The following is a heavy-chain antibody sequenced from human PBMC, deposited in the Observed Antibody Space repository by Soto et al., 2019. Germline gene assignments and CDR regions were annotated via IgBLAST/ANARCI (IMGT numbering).Heavy chain of an antibody. CDR3: AKMSSENYYDPVFS. CDR2: ISSSGNII. V-gene: IGHV3-11*01. J-gene: IGHJ4*02. Sequence: QVQLVESGGGLVKTGGSLRIVCEASGFTFSDYYMSWVRQAPGKGLEWVSYISSSGNIIYYADSVKGRFTISRDNAKNSVYLQMNSLRAENTALYFCAKMSSENYYDPVFSWGQGTLVTVCS. D-gene: IGHD3-22*01. CDR1: GFTFSDYY.